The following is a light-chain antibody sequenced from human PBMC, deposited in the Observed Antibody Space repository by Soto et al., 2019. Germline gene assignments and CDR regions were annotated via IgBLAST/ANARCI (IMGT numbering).Light chain of an antibody. CDR1: QSVSTT. CDR2: GAS. V-gene: IGKV3-15*01. Sequence: EIVMTQSPATLSVSIGERVTLSCRASQSVSTTLAWYQQKHGQAPSLLIYGASTRATGIPARFSGSGSGTEVTISIGSLKSEDCAVYYCQQYNNWPRTFGQGTKVDIK. J-gene: IGKJ1*01. CDR3: QQYNNWPRT.